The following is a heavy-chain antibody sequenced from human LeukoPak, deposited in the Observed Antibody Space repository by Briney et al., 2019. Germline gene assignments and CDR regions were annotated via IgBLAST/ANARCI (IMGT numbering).Heavy chain of an antibody. CDR1: GYTFTGYY. CDR3: AREYSSSWPYSYYYYMDV. D-gene: IGHD6-13*01. CDR2: INPNSGGT. J-gene: IGHJ6*03. Sequence: ASVKVSCKASGYTFTGYYMHWVRQAPGQGLEWTGWINPNSGGTNYAQKLQGRVTMTTDTSTSTAYMELRSLRSDDTAVYYCAREYSSSWPYSYYYYMDVWGKGTTVTVSS. V-gene: IGHV1-2*02.